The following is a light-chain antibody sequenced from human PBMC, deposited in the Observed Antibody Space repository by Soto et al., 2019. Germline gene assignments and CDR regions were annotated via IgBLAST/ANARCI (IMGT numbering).Light chain of an antibody. CDR1: QPISDY. CDR2: TAS. Sequence: DIQMTQSPSSLSASVGDRVTITCRTSQPISDYLNWYQQKPGKAPTLLIYTASNLQSGVPSRFSGSGSGTHFTLTISSLQPEDFATYYCQQSYSTPSETFGQGTKVDI. V-gene: IGKV1-39*01. CDR3: QQSYSTPSET. J-gene: IGKJ1*01.